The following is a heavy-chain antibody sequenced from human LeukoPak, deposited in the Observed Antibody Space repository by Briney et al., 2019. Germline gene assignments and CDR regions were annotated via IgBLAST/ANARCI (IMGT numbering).Heavy chain of an antibody. V-gene: IGHV3-15*01. CDR2: IKSKTDGGTA. D-gene: IGHD2-21*01. J-gene: IGHJ3*01. CDR3: ITADSQAFDV. CDR1: GFTFTNAW. Sequence: GGSLRLSCAASGFTFTNAWMGWVRQAPGKGLEWVGRIKSKTDGGTADYAAPVKGRFTISRDDSKSTLYLQMNSLKSGDTAVYYCITADSQAFDVWGQGTMVTVSS.